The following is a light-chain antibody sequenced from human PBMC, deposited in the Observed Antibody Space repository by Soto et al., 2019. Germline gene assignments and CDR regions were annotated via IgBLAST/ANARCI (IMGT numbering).Light chain of an antibody. CDR2: GAS. J-gene: IGKJ5*01. V-gene: IGKV3-15*01. CDR3: QQFDKWPIT. CDR1: QSVTTN. Sequence: EIVLTQSPATLSVSPGERATLSCRASQSVTTNLAWYQQKPGQVPRLLISGASTRATDIPARFSGSGSGTEFTLTISSLQSEDLAAYYCQQFDKWPITFGQGTRLEIK.